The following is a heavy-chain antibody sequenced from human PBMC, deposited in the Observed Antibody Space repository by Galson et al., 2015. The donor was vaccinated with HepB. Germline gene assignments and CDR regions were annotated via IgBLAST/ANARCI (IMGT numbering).Heavy chain of an antibody. Sequence: SLRLSCAASGFTFSSYAMHWVRQAPGKGLEWVAVISYDGSNKYYADSVKGRFTISRDNSKNTLYLQMNSLRAEDTAVYYCARTAYSGSYLNWFDPWGQGTLVTVSS. CDR2: ISYDGSNK. V-gene: IGHV3-30-3*01. CDR1: GFTFSSYA. J-gene: IGHJ5*02. D-gene: IGHD1-26*01. CDR3: ARTAYSGSYLNWFDP.